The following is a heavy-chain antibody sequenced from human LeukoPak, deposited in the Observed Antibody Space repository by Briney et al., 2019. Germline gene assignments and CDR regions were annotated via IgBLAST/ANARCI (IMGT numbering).Heavy chain of an antibody. D-gene: IGHD6-19*01. CDR3: ARGKGSGWTFDY. J-gene: IGHJ4*02. Sequence: PSETLSLTCTVSGGSISSSSYYWGWIRQPPGKGLEWIGSIYYSGSTYYNPSLKSRVTISVDTSKNQFSLELSSVTAADTAVYYCARGKGSGWTFDYWGQGTLVTVSS. CDR2: IYYSGST. V-gene: IGHV4-39*01. CDR1: GGSISSSSYY.